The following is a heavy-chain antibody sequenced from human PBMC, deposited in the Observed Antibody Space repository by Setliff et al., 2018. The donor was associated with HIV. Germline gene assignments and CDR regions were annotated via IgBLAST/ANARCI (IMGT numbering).Heavy chain of an antibody. CDR1: GGTFSSYG. CDR2: IIPMYGVT. Sequence: SVKVSCKASGGTFSSYGISWVRQAPGQGPEWMGGIIPMYGVTNYAQKFQGRVTITTDESTSTAYMELSSLRSEDTAVYYCARDSEWGSYIFWTFDIWGQGTMVTVSS. D-gene: IGHD1-26*01. J-gene: IGHJ3*02. CDR3: ARDSEWGSYIFWTFDI. V-gene: IGHV1-69*05.